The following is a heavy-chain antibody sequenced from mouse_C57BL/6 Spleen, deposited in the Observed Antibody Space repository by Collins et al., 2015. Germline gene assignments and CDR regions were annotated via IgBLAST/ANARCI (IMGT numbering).Heavy chain of an antibody. D-gene: IGHD4-1*01. CDR3: ASLTVSWFAY. CDR2: ISYSGST. CDR1: GYSITSDYA. Sequence: DVQLQESGPGLVKPSQSLSLTCTVTGYSITSDYAWNWIRQFPGNKLEWMGYISYSGSTSYNPSLKSRISITRDTSKNQFFLQLNSVTTEDTATYYCASLTVSWFAYWGQGTLVTVSA. V-gene: IGHV3-2*02. J-gene: IGHJ3*01.